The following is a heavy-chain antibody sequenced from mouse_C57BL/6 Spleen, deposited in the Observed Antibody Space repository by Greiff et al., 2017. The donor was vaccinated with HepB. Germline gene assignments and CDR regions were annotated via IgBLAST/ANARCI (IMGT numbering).Heavy chain of an antibody. Sequence: EVMLVESEGGLVQPGSSMKLSCTASGFTFSDYYMAWVRQVPEKGLEWVANINYDGSSTYYLDSLKSRFIISRDNAKNILYLQMSSLKSEDTATYYCARDIPRMGSPIYYYAMDYWGQGTSVTVSS. CDR1: GFTFSDYY. J-gene: IGHJ4*01. CDR2: INYDGSST. CDR3: ARDIPRMGSPIYYYAMDY. D-gene: IGHD2-10*02. V-gene: IGHV5-16*01.